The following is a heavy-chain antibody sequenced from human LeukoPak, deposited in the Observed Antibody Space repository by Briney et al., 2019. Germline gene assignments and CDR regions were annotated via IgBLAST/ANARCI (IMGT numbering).Heavy chain of an antibody. J-gene: IGHJ6*02. V-gene: IGHV3-48*02. Sequence: SGGSLRLSCAASGFTFSSYAMNWVRQAPGKGLEWLSHISNSGSTVFYADSVKGRFTVSRDNAKRSLYLQIESLRDDDTAVYHCALGTINKDFYFGMDVWGQGTTVTVSS. CDR2: ISNSGSTV. D-gene: IGHD2-8*01. CDR1: GFTFSSYA. CDR3: ALGTINKDFYFGMDV.